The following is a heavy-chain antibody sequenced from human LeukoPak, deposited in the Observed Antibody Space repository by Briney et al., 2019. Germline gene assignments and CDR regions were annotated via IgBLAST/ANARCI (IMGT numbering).Heavy chain of an antibody. J-gene: IGHJ3*02. CDR1: GGSISSGSYY. D-gene: IGHD2-15*01. CDR2: IYTSGST. V-gene: IGHV4-61*02. CDR3: ASPPPYCSGGSCDGFDI. Sequence: SETLSLTCTVSGGSISSGSYYWSWIRQPAGKGLEWIGRIYTSGSTNYNPSLKSRVTISVDTSKNQFSLKLSSVTAADTAVYYCASPPPYCSGGSCDGFDIWGQGTMVTVSS.